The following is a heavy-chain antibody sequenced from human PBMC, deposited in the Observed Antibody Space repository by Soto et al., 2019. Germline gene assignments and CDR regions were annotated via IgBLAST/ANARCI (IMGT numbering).Heavy chain of an antibody. Sequence: GGSLRLSCAASGFTFSSYSMNWVRQAPGKGLEWVSYISSSSSTTYYADSVKGRFTISRDNAKNSLYLQMNSLRAEDTAVYYCARMGIAATGTCWFDPWGQGTLVTVSS. CDR3: ARMGIAATGTCWFDP. J-gene: IGHJ5*02. CDR1: GFTFSSYS. V-gene: IGHV3-48*01. CDR2: ISSSSSTT. D-gene: IGHD6-13*01.